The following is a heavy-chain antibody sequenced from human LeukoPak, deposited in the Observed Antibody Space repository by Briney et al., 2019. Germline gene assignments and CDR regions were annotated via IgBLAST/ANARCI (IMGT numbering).Heavy chain of an antibody. D-gene: IGHD3-10*01. CDR3: ARGAYYYGSGSYYNLYYFDY. J-gene: IGHJ4*02. CDR1: GGSISSNNW. V-gene: IGHV4-4*02. CDR2: IYHSGST. Sequence: SETLSLTCTVSGGSISSNNWWSWVRQPPGKGLEWIGEIYHSGSTHYNPSLKSRVTISVDKSKNQFSLKLSSVTAADTAVYYCARGAYYYGSGSYYNLYYFDYWGQGTLVTVSS.